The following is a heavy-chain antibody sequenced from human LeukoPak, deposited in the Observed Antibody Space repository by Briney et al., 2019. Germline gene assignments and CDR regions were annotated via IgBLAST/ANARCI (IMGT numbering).Heavy chain of an antibody. CDR2: ISAYNGNT. CDR3: ARAGITMVRGVIGAFDI. J-gene: IGHJ3*02. CDR1: GYTFTSYG. V-gene: IGHV1-18*01. Sequence: GASVKVSCNASGYTFTSYGISWVRQAPGQGLEWMGWISAYNGNTNYAQKLQGRVTMTTDTSTSTAYMELRSLRSDDTAVYYCARAGITMVRGVIGAFDIWGQGTMVTVSS. D-gene: IGHD3-10*01.